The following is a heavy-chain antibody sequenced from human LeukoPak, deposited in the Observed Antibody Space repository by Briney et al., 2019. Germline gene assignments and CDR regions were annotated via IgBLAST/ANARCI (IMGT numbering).Heavy chain of an antibody. Sequence: GGSLRLSCAASGFTFSNYGMHWVRQAPGKGLEWVAVISYDGSNKYYTDSVKGRFTISGDNSKNTLYLQMNSLRAEDTAVYYCAKGGAEWELLNWFDPWGQGTLVTVSS. J-gene: IGHJ5*02. CDR1: GFTFSNYG. D-gene: IGHD1-26*01. CDR3: AKGGAEWELLNWFDP. CDR2: ISYDGSNK. V-gene: IGHV3-30*18.